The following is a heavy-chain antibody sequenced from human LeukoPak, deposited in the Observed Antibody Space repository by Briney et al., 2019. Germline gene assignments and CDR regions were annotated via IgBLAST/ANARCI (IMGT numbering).Heavy chain of an antibody. V-gene: IGHV4-61*01. CDR3: ARGGRWLQSSLFDS. J-gene: IGHJ4*02. CDR1: GGSISSGRYY. Sequence: SETLSLTCSVSGGSISSGRYYWRWIRQPPGKELEWIGYIFHYGSPNYNPSLESRVTISVDTSKDQFSLKMSSVTAADTAVYYCARGGRWLQSSLFDSRGQGTLVTVSS. CDR2: IFHYGSP. D-gene: IGHD5-24*01.